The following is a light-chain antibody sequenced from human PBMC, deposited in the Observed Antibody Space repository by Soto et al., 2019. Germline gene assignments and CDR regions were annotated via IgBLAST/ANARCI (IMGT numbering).Light chain of an antibody. CDR3: QHYNSYPEA. J-gene: IGKJ1*01. CDR2: AAS. Sequence: DIQMPQSPSSLSASVGDRVTITCRASQSISNYLNWYQQKPGKAPKLLIYAASSLQSGVPSRFSGSGSGTEFTLTISSLQPDEFATYYCQHYNSYPEAVGQGTKVDIK. CDR1: QSISNY. V-gene: IGKV1-39*01.